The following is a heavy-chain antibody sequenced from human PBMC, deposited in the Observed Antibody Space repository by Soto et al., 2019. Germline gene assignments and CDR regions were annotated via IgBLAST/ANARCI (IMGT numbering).Heavy chain of an antibody. CDR3: ARVMGKTYCGGDCYSGWFDP. V-gene: IGHV1-18*01. Sequence: ASVKVSCKASGYTFTSYGISWVRQAPGQGLEWMGWISAYNGNTNYAQKLQGRVTMTTDTSTSTAYMELRSLRSDDTAVYYCARVMGKTYCGGDCYSGWFDPWGQGTLVTVS. D-gene: IGHD2-21*02. CDR2: ISAYNGNT. J-gene: IGHJ5*02. CDR1: GYTFTSYG.